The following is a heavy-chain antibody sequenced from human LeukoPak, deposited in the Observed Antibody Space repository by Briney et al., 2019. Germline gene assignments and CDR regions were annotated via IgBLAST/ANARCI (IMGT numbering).Heavy chain of an antibody. D-gene: IGHD3-9*01. Sequence: ASVKVSCKASGYTFSSYAISWVRQAPGQGLEWMGWISAYNGNTNYAQKLQGRVTMTTDTSTSTAYMELRSLRSDDTAVYYCARTRTLILRYFDLSYDYWGQGTLVTVSS. CDR2: ISAYNGNT. CDR1: GYTFSSYA. J-gene: IGHJ4*02. CDR3: ARTRTLILRYFDLSYDY. V-gene: IGHV1-18*01.